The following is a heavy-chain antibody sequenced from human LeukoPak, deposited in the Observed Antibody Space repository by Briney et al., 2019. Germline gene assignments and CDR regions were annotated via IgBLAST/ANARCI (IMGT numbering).Heavy chain of an antibody. CDR1: GCSISSGSYY. Sequence: PSQTLSLTCTVSGCSISSGSYYWSWIRQPAGKGLEWIGRIYTSGSTNYNPSLKSRVTISVDTSKNQFSLKLSSVTAADAAVYYCARVFGYYDILTGYFKHSGIDYWGQGTLVTVSS. CDR3: ARVFGYYDILTGYFKHSGIDY. J-gene: IGHJ4*02. D-gene: IGHD3-9*01. CDR2: IYTSGST. V-gene: IGHV4-61*02.